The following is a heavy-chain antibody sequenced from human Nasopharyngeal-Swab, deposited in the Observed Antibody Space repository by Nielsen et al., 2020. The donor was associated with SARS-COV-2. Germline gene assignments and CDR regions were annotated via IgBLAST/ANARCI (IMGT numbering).Heavy chain of an antibody. Sequence: GGSLRLSCAASGFTFSDYYMAWVRQAPGKGLEWLSYISTSGRTTDSADSVKGRFTISRDNANNLLFLQMNSLRAEDTAVYYCARSRSGSYFGAFDIWGQGTMVTVSS. V-gene: IGHV3-11*04. D-gene: IGHD3-10*01. J-gene: IGHJ3*02. CDR2: ISTSGRTT. CDR3: ARSRSGSYFGAFDI. CDR1: GFTFSDYY.